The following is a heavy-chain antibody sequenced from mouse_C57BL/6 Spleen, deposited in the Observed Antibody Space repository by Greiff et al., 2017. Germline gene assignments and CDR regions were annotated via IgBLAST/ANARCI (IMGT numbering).Heavy chain of an antibody. CDR1: GYTFTDYY. V-gene: IGHV1-26*01. J-gene: IGHJ2*01. CDR2: INPNNGGT. D-gene: IGHD1-1*01. CDR3: AKAPIYDYGSSYDY. Sequence: VQLQQSGPELVKPGASVKISCKASGYTFTDYYMNWVKQSHGKSLEWIGDINPNNGGTSYNQKFKGKATLTVDTSSSTAYMALRSLTSLNSAVYYGAKAPIYDYGSSYDYWGQGTTLTVSS.